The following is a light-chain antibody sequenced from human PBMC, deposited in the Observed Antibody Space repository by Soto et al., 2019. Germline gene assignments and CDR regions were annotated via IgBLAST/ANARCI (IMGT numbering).Light chain of an antibody. Sequence: EIVLTQSPGTLSLSPGERATLSCRASQSVSSSYLAWYQQKPGQAPRLLIYGAYGRATGIPDRFSVSGSGTDVTLTISRREPEDFAVYYCQQYPGYTFGQGTKLEIK. V-gene: IGKV3-20*01. CDR2: GAY. CDR3: QQYPGYT. J-gene: IGKJ2*01. CDR1: QSVSSSY.